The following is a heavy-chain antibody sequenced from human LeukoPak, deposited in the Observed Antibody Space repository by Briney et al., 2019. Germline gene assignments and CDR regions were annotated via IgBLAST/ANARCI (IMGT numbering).Heavy chain of an antibody. Sequence: GGSLRLSCAASGFPFSSYAMSWVRQAPGKGVEWVSALSGSGGSTYYADSVKGRFTISRDNPKNTLYLQMNSLRAEDTAVYYCAKNGDDSSGYYYFDYWGQGTLVTVSS. CDR2: LSGSGGST. CDR1: GFPFSSYA. V-gene: IGHV3-23*01. J-gene: IGHJ4*02. D-gene: IGHD3-22*01. CDR3: AKNGDDSSGYYYFDY.